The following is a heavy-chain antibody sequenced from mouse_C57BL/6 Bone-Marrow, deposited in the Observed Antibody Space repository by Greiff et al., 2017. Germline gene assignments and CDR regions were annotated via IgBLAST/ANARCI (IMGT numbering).Heavy chain of an antibody. CDR2: INPYNGGT. CDR1: GYTFTDYY. D-gene: IGHD1-1*01. CDR3: ARNPPFYFGSAWFAY. J-gene: IGHJ3*01. Sequence: EVQLQESGPVLVKPGASVKMSCKASGYTFTDYYMNWVKQSHGKSLEWIGVINPYNGGTSYNQKFKGKATLTVAKYSRTAYMELNSLTSEDSAVYYCARNPPFYFGSAWFAYWGQGTLVTVSA. V-gene: IGHV1-19*01.